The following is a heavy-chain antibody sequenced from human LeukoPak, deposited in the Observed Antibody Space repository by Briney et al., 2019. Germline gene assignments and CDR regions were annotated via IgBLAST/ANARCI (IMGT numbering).Heavy chain of an antibody. CDR2: ITGRSDKT. J-gene: IGHJ4*02. Sequence: PGGSLRLSCAASGFNFNKYDMTCARQAPGKGLEWVSTITGRSDKTYYTDSVKGPFVTSRDNSKDTLYLQMNSLRAEDTALYYCAKGGWLDDLGQGALVTVSS. CDR3: AKGGWLDD. CDR1: GFNFNKYD. D-gene: IGHD6-19*01. V-gene: IGHV3-23*01.